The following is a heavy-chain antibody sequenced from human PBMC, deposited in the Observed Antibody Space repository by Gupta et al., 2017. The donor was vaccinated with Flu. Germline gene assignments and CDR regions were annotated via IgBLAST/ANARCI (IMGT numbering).Heavy chain of an antibody. CDR2: INPSGGST. Sequence: QVQLVQSGAEVKKPGASVKVSCKASGYTFTSYYMHWVRQAPGQGLEWMGIINPSGGSTSYAQKFQGRVTMTRDTYTSTGYMELSSLRSEDTAVYYCARDGTLGGATEGGADYGGQGTLVTVSS. CDR3: ARDGTLGGATEGGADY. D-gene: IGHD1-26*01. CDR1: GYTFTSYY. V-gene: IGHV1-46*01. J-gene: IGHJ4*02.